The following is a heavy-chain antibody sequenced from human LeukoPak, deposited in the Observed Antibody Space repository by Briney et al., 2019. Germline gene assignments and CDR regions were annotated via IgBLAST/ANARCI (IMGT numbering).Heavy chain of an antibody. CDR3: ARDRRTMVRGVTGDWFDS. D-gene: IGHD3-10*01. V-gene: IGHV4-39*07. Sequence: SETLSLTCTVSGGSISSSSYYWGWIRQPPGKGLEWIGSIYHSGSTYYNPSLKSRVTISVDTSKNQFSLKLSSVTAADTAVYYCARDRRTMVRGVTGDWFDSWGQGTLVTVSS. CDR2: IYHSGST. CDR1: GGSISSSSYY. J-gene: IGHJ5*01.